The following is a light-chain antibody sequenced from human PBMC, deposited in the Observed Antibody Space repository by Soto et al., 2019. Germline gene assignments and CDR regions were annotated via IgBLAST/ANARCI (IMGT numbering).Light chain of an antibody. CDR2: DAS. CDR3: QQYNTYSSLP. CDR1: QSISSW. J-gene: IGKJ4*01. Sequence: DIQMTQSPSTLSASVGDRVTITCRASQSISSWLAWYQQKLGRAPRLLIYDASSLESGVPSRFSGSGYGTEFTLTISSLQPDDFATYYCQQYNTYSSLPFGGGTKV. V-gene: IGKV1-5*01.